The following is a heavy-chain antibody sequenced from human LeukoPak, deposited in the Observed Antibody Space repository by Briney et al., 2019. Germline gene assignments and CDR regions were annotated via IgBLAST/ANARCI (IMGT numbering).Heavy chain of an antibody. CDR2: MSHSGST. V-gene: IGHV4-38-2*02. CDR3: AREYCTFTSCYTIQY. Sequence: PSETLSLTCTVSGFSISSGYFWGWIRQPPGKGLQWIGTMSHSGSTFYNPSLKSRVTISVDTSKNQISLKLSSVTAADTAVYYCAREYCTFTSCYTIQYWGRGTLVTVSS. D-gene: IGHD2-2*02. J-gene: IGHJ4*02. CDR1: GFSISSGYF.